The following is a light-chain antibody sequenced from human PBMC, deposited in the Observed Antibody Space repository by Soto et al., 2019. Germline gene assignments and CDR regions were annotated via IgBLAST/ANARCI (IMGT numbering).Light chain of an antibody. CDR1: SSDVGAYNY. Sequence: QSVLTQPASVSGSPGQSITISCTGTSSDVGAYNYVSWYQQHPGKAPKLMIYDVSNRPSGVSNRFSGSKSGNTASLTISGLQAEDEADYYCSSYTSSSTQLVFGGGTKVTVL. CDR3: SSYTSSSTQLV. J-gene: IGLJ3*02. CDR2: DVS. V-gene: IGLV2-14*01.